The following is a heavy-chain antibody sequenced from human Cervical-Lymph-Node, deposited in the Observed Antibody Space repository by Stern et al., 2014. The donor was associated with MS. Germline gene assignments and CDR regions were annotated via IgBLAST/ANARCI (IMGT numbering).Heavy chain of an antibody. V-gene: IGHV1-18*01. CDR2: ISAYNGNT. D-gene: IGHD3-10*01. CDR3: AIDFGELSYYCYGMDV. CDR1: GYTFTSYG. J-gene: IGHJ6*02. Sequence: VQLVESGAEVKKPGASVKVSCKASGYTFTSYGISWVRQAPGQGLEWMGWISAYNGNTNYAQKLQGRVTMTHATSTSTAYMELRSLRSDDTAVYYCAIDFGELSYYCYGMDVWGQGTTVTVSS.